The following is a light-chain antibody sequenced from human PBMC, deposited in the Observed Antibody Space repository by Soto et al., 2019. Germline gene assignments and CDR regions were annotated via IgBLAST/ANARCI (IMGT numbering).Light chain of an antibody. V-gene: IGKV1-39*01. CDR2: AAS. J-gene: IGKJ1*01. Sequence: DIQMTQSPSTLSESAGERATLSCRASQSIDSNLDWYQQKPGQAPRLLIHAASSMHRGVPARFSGSGSETEFTLTISSLQPEDFATYSCQQSNSTTWTFGQGTKVDIK. CDR3: QQSNSTTWT. CDR1: QSIDSN.